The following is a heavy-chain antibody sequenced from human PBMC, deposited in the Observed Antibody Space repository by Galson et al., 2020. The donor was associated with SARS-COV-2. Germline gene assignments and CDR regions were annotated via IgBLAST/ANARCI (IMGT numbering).Heavy chain of an antibody. CDR2: ISSAGSTK. V-gene: IGHV3-30-3*01. J-gene: IGHJ2*01. D-gene: IGHD3-10*01. CDR3: AAPAGQYYYGSGSNPEI. Sequence: SLKISCAAPGFTSSSYALHWVRQAPGKGLAWLAVISSAGSTKYYADSVKGRFTISRDNSKNTLYLQMNSLRAEDTAVYYCAAPAGQYYYGSGSNPEIWGRGTLVTVSS. CDR1: GFTSSSYA.